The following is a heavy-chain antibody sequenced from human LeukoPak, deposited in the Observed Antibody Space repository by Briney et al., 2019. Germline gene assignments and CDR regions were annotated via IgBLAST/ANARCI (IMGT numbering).Heavy chain of an antibody. V-gene: IGHV3-21*01. Sequence: GGSLRLSCAASGFTFSSYSMNWVRQAPGKGLEWVSSISSSSSYIYYADSVKGRFTISRDNAKNSLYLQMNSLRAEDTAVYYCARDAPEWYSSGRTYYFDYWGQGTLVTVSS. CDR1: GFTFSSYS. D-gene: IGHD6-19*01. J-gene: IGHJ4*02. CDR3: ARDAPEWYSSGRTYYFDY. CDR2: ISSSSSYI.